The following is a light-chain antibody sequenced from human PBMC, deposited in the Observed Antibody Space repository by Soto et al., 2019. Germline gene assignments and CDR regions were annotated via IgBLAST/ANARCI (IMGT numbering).Light chain of an antibody. V-gene: IGLV2-8*01. CDR1: SGDIGGNNH. J-gene: IGLJ1*01. Sequence: QSALTQPPSASGSPGQSVTISCAGTSGDIGGNNHVSWYQQHPGKAPKVMIYEVSKRPSGVPDRFSGSKSGNTASLTVSGLQAEDEADYYRSSYTGSNEVFGTGTKVTVL. CDR2: EVS. CDR3: SSYTGSNEV.